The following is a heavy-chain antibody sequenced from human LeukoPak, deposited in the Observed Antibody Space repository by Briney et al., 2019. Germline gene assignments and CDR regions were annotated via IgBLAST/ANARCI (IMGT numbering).Heavy chain of an antibody. CDR2: IYWDDDK. CDR1: GFSLSTSGVG. CDR3: ANFDWLLSYFDY. J-gene: IGHJ4*02. D-gene: IGHD3-9*01. V-gene: IGHV2-5*02. Sequence: SGPTLVNPTQTLTLTCTFSGFSLSTSGVGVGWIRQPPGKALDWLALIYWDDDKRYSPSLKSRLTITKDTSKKQVVLTMTNMDPVDTATYYCANFDWLLSYFDYWGQGTLVTVSS.